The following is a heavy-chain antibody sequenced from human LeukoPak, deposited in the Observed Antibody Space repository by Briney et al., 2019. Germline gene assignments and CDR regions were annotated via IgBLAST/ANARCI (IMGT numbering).Heavy chain of an antibody. V-gene: IGHV3-7*05. CDR2: IKQDGSEE. Sequence: GGSLRLSCAATGFTFSGSWMSWVRQAPGIGLGWVANIKQDGSEENYVESVKGRFTISRDNAKNSLYLQMNSLRAEDTAVYYCAREVGFCSGGDCYFWFDPWGPGNPGHRLL. CDR3: AREVGFCSGGDCYFWFDP. J-gene: IGHJ5*02. D-gene: IGHD2-15*01. CDR1: GFTFSGSW.